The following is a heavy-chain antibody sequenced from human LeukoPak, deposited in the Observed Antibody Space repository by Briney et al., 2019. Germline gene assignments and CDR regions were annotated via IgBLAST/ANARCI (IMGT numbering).Heavy chain of an antibody. CDR3: ARGRGLRAVLNWFDP. J-gene: IGHJ5*02. Sequence: TDTLSLTCAVYGGSFSGYYWTWIRQPPGKGLEWIGEVNHSGSTNSNPSLKSRVTISVDTSKNQFSLELTSVTAADTAVYFCARGRGLRAVLNWFDPWGQGTLVPVS. CDR2: VNHSGST. D-gene: IGHD3-10*01. V-gene: IGHV4-34*01. CDR1: GGSFSGYY.